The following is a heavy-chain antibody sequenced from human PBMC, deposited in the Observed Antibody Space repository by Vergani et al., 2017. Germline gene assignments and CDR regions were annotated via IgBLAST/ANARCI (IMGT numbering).Heavy chain of an antibody. CDR3: ARVDFWSGRIPDY. V-gene: IGHV4-59*01. J-gene: IGHJ4*02. CDR2: IYYSGST. CDR1: GGSISSYY. D-gene: IGHD3-3*01. Sequence: QVQLQESGPGLVKPSETLSLTCTVSGGSISSYYWSWIRQPPGKGLEWIGYIYYSGSTNYNPSLKSRVTISVDTSKNHFSLKLSSVTAADTAVYYCARVDFWSGRIPDYWGQGTLVTVSS.